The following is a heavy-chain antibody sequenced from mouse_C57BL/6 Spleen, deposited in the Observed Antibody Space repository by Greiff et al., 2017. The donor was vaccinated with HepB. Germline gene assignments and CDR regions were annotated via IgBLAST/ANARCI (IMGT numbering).Heavy chain of an antibody. J-gene: IGHJ1*03. V-gene: IGHV1-59*01. CDR2: IDPSDSYT. Sequence: QVQLQQPGAELVRPGTSVKLSCKASGYTFTSYWMHWVKQRPGQGLEWIGVIDPSDSYTNYNQKFKGKATLTVDTSSSTAYMQLSSLTSEDSAVYYCARSSRPPYWYFDVWGTGTTLTVSS. D-gene: IGHD1-1*01. CDR3: ARSSRPPYWYFDV. CDR1: GYTFTSYW.